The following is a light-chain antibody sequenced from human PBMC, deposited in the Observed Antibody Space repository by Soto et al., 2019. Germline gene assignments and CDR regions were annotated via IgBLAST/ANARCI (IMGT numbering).Light chain of an antibody. J-gene: IGKJ2*01. CDR1: QSVSSSY. CDR3: QQYGGSPI. V-gene: IGKV3-20*01. CDR2: GAS. Sequence: EIVLTQSPGTLSLSPGERATLSCRASQSVSSSYLAWYQQKPGQAPRLLIYGASSRATSIPDRFSGSGSGTDFTLTISRLEPEDFAVYYCQQYGGSPIFGQGTKLEIK.